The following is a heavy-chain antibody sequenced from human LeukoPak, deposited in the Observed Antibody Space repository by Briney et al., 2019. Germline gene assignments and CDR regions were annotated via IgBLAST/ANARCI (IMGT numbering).Heavy chain of an antibody. CDR3: AGVTAAAGTAGYYYYYMDV. V-gene: IGHV1-2*02. D-gene: IGHD6-13*01. J-gene: IGHJ6*03. Sequence: ASVKVSRKASGYTFTGYYMHWVRQAPGQGLEWMGWINPNSGGTNYAQKFQGRVTMTRDPSISTAYMELSRLRSDDTAVYYCAGVTAAAGTAGYYYYYMDVWGKGTTVTISS. CDR1: GYTFTGYY. CDR2: INPNSGGT.